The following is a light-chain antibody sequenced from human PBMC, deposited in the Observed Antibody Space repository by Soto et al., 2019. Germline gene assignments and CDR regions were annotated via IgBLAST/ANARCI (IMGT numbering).Light chain of an antibody. CDR1: QSISNY. Sequence: DIQMTQSPSSLSASVGDRVTITCRASQSISNYLNWYQQKPGKAPKLLMYAAYSLQSGVPSRFSGSGSGTDFTLTISSLQPEDFATYYCQQSSSTPRTFGQGTKVEI. CDR3: QQSSSTPRT. CDR2: AAY. J-gene: IGKJ1*01. V-gene: IGKV1-39*01.